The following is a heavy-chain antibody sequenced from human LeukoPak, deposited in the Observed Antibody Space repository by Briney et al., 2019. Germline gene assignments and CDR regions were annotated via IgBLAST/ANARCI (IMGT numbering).Heavy chain of an antibody. CDR1: GGSFSGYY. CDR2: INHSGST. Sequence: PSETLSLTCAVYGGSFSGYYWSWIRQPPGKGLEWIGEINHSGSTNYNPSLKSRATISVDTSKNQFSLKLSSVTAADTAVYYCARGPNAAAGFDYWGQGTLVTVSS. J-gene: IGHJ4*02. V-gene: IGHV4-34*01. CDR3: ARGPNAAAGFDY. D-gene: IGHD6-13*01.